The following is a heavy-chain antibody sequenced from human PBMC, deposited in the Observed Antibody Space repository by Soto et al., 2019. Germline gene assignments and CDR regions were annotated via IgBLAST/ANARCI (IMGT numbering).Heavy chain of an antibody. CDR1: GYTFTSYD. Sequence: ASVKVSCKASGYTFTSYDINWVRQATGQGLEWMGWMNPNSGNTGYAQKFQGRVTMTRNTSISTAYMELSSLRSEDTAVYYCARVPTRYDFWSGYYFSRWFDPWGQGTLVTVSS. D-gene: IGHD3-3*01. CDR3: ARVPTRYDFWSGYYFSRWFDP. V-gene: IGHV1-8*01. J-gene: IGHJ5*02. CDR2: MNPNSGNT.